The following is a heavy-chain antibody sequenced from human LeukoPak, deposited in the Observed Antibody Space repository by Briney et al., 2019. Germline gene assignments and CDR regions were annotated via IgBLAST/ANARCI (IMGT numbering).Heavy chain of an antibody. Sequence: GGSLRLSCAASGFTFSSYSMNWVRQAPGKGLEWVSYISSSSSTIYYADFVKGRFTISRDNAKNSLYLQMNSLRAEDTAVYYCARGIRGWYGSAFDIWGQGTMVTVSS. CDR2: ISSSSSTI. CDR3: ARGIRGWYGSAFDI. CDR1: GFTFSSYS. J-gene: IGHJ3*02. D-gene: IGHD6-19*01. V-gene: IGHV3-48*01.